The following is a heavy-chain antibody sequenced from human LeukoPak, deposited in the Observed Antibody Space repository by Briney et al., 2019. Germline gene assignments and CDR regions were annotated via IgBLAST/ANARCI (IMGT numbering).Heavy chain of an antibody. CDR2: ITGGGDTT. CDR1: GFTFGDYA. D-gene: IGHD3-9*01. Sequence: QPGRSLRLSCTASGFTFGDYAMTWVRQAPGKGLEWVSAITGGGDTTYYADSVKGRFTISRDNSKNTLYLQMNNLRAEDTAIYYCAKAANYDILTGYYLDYWGQGTLVTVSS. CDR3: AKAANYDILTGYYLDY. J-gene: IGHJ4*02. V-gene: IGHV3-23*01.